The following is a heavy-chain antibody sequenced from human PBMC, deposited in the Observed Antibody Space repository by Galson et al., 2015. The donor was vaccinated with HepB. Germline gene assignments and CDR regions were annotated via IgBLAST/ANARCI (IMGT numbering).Heavy chain of an antibody. CDR1: GFSLSTSGMC. J-gene: IGHJ6*02. D-gene: IGHD6-19*01. CDR2: IDWDDDK. CDR3: ARTVSGGWGYYYGMDV. V-gene: IGHV2-70*11. Sequence: PALVKPTQTLTLTCTFSGFSLSTSGMCVSWIRQPPGKALEWLARIDWDDDKYYSTSLKTRLTISKDTSKNQVVLTMTNMDPVDTATYYCARTVSGGWGYYYGMDVWGQGTTVTVSS.